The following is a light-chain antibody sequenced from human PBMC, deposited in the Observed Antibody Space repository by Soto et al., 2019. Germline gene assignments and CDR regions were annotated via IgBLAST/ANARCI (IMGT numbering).Light chain of an antibody. Sequence: EIELTQSPSTLSLSLGDRASLTCRASQSVSNWLAWYQQKPGKAPKLLIYGASSWESGVPARFSGSGSGTDFTLTISRLEPGDFAVYNCQQYGKYPFTFGGGTKVDI. CDR1: QSVSNW. V-gene: IGKV1-5*01. CDR3: QQYGKYPFT. J-gene: IGKJ4*02. CDR2: GAS.